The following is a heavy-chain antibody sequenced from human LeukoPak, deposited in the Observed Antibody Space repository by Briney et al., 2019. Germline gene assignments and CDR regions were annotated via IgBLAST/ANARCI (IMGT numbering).Heavy chain of an antibody. CDR1: GYSFTTNW. D-gene: IGHD5-18*01. CDR3: VRSRGYSYGYSYYFDY. J-gene: IGHJ4*02. V-gene: IGHV5-51*01. CDR2: IYPGDSET. Sequence: GDSLKISCKGSGYSFTTNWIGWVRQMPGKGLEWMGIIYPGDSETRYSPSFQGQVTISADKSISTAYLQWSSLKASDTAIYYCVRSRGYSYGYSYYFDYWGQGTLVTVSS.